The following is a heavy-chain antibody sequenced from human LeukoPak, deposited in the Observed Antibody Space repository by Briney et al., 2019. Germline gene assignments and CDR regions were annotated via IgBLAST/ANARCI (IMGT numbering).Heavy chain of an antibody. Sequence: ASVKVSCKASGYTFTSYYMHWVRQAPGQGLEWMGWINPKSGGTNYAQKFQGRVTMTRDTSISTVYMELSRLRSDDTAVYYCARETSQKGAHYMDVWGKGTTVTISS. V-gene: IGHV1-2*02. CDR1: GYTFTSYY. D-gene: IGHD3-16*01. CDR2: INPKSGGT. CDR3: ARETSQKGAHYMDV. J-gene: IGHJ6*03.